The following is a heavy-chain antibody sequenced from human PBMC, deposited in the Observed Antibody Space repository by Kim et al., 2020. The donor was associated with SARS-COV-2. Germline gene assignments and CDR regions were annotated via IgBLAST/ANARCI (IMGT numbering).Heavy chain of an antibody. CDR2: T. D-gene: IGHD6-13*01. V-gene: IGHV4-39*01. CDR3: AAGYSSIRFDY. Sequence: TYYNPSLRGRVTISVDTAKNQFSLKLSSVTAADTAVYYCAAGYSSIRFDYWGQGTLVTVSS. J-gene: IGHJ4*02.